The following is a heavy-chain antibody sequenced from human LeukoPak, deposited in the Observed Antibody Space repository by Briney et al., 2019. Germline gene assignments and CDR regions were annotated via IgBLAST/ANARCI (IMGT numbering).Heavy chain of an antibody. CDR3: ARVGDGYFDWLSYPDY. J-gene: IGHJ4*02. Sequence: PGGSLRLSCAASGFTFSSYEMNWVRQAPGKGLERVSYISSSGSTIYYADSVKGRFTISRDNAKKSLYLQMHSLRAEDTAVYYCARVGDGYFDWLSYPDYWGQGTLVTVSS. D-gene: IGHD3-9*01. V-gene: IGHV3-48*03. CDR1: GFTFSSYE. CDR2: ISSSGSTI.